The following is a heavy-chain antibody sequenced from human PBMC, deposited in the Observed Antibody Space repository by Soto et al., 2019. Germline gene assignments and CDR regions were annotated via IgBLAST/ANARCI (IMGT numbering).Heavy chain of an antibody. CDR1: GGSFSGYY. J-gene: IGHJ4*02. D-gene: IGHD3-16*02. V-gene: IGHV4-34*01. CDR3: ARSNGYYDYMWGSYRPHYFDY. Sequence: QVQLQQWGAGLLKPSETLSLTCAVYGGSFSGYYWSWIRQPPGKGLEWIGEINHSGSTNYNPSLKSRVTISVDTSKNQFSLKLSSVTAADTAVYYCARSNGYYDYMWGSYRPHYFDYWGQGTLVTVSS. CDR2: INHSGST.